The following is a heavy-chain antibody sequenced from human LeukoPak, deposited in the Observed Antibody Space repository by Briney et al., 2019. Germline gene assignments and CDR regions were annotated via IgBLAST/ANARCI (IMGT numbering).Heavy chain of an antibody. CDR1: EFTFSNHW. D-gene: IGHD6-19*01. CDR3: ARSGSGWFDR. V-gene: IGHV3-7*05. CDR2: IRQDGNEK. Sequence: PGGSLRLSCAASEFTFSNHWMNWVRPAPGKGLEWLANIRQDGNEKYYADSLKGRFTISRDNAQNSLYLQMNGLRADDTAVYYCARSGSGWFDRWGQGTLVTVSS. J-gene: IGHJ5*02.